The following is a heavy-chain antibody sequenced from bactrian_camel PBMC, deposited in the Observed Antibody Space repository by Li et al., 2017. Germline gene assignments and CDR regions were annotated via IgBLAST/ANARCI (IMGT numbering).Heavy chain of an antibody. CDR3: TTIKEDSDYLLVSQNY. CDR2: IWTGNGRT. J-gene: IGHJ4*01. D-gene: IGHD2*01. V-gene: IGHV3S40*01. Sequence: DVQLVESGGGSVQAGGSLRLSCAGSIYAGGSRCMGWFRQAPGKEREGVASIWTGNGRTYYTDSVKGRFTISRDNAKNTLWLQMGNLKTEDTAVYYCTTIKEDSDYLLVSQNYWGQGTQVTVS. CDR1: IYAGGSRC.